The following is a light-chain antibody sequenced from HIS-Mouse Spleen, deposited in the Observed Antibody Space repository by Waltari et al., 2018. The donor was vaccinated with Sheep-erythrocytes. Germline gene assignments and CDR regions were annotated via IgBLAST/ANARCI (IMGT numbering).Light chain of an antibody. J-gene: IGLJ3*02. Sequence: QSALTQPASVSGSPGQSTTISCTGTSSDGGIYNLVSWYQQHPGKAPKLISYEGSKRPSGVSNRFSGSKSGNTASLTISGLQAEDEADYYCCSYAGSSTWVFGGGTKLTVL. CDR1: SSDGGIYNL. V-gene: IGLV2-23*01. CDR3: CSYAGSSTWV. CDR2: EGS.